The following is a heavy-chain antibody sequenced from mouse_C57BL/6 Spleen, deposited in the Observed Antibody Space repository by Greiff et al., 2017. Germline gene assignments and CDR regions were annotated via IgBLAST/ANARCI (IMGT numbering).Heavy chain of an antibody. J-gene: IGHJ2*01. CDR3: TRLILA. Sequence: QVQLKESGAELVRPGASVTLSCKASGYTFTDYEMHWVKQTPVHGLEWIGAIDPETGGTAYNQKFKGKAILTADKSSSTAYMELRSLTSEDSAVYYCTRLILAWGQGTTLTVSS. CDR1: GYTFTDYE. CDR2: IDPETGGT. D-gene: IGHD4-1*01. V-gene: IGHV1-15*01.